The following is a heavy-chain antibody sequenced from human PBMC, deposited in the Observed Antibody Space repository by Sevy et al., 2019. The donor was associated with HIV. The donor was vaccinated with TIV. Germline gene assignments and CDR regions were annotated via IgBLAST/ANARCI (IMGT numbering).Heavy chain of an antibody. CDR3: AKNSSATSHSPCHY. Sequence: GQSLKISCAASGFTFSNYAMSWVRQAPGKGLEWVSVISGSGGSLYYANSVKGRFTISRDNAKNTLYLQMSNLRVDDTAVYYCAKNSSATSHSPCHYWGQGTPVTVSS. V-gene: IGHV3-23*01. D-gene: IGHD2-15*01. CDR2: ISGSGGSL. CDR1: GFTFSNYA. J-gene: IGHJ4*02.